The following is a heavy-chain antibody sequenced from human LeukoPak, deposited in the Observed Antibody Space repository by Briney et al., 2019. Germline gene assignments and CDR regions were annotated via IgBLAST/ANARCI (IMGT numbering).Heavy chain of an antibody. V-gene: IGHV3-7*05. Sequence: GGSLRLSCVMSGFTFSSFWLSWVRQAPGKGLEWVADIDQDGSGKYYVDSVKGRFTISRDNARNSLFLQMNSLRAEDTAVYYCARIASDSSYWYHFDYWGQGTLVTVSS. CDR3: ARIASDSSYWYHFDY. CDR2: IDQDGSGK. D-gene: IGHD6-19*01. J-gene: IGHJ4*02. CDR1: GFTFSSFW.